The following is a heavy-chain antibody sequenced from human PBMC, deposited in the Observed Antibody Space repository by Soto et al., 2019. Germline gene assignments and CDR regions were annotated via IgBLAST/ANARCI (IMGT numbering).Heavy chain of an antibody. V-gene: IGHV4-59*01. CDR1: GGSISSYY. J-gene: IGHJ4*02. Sequence: SETLSLTCTVTGGSISSYYWSWIRQPPGKGLEWIGYIYYSGSTNYNPSLKSRVTISVDTSKNQFSLKLSSVTAADTAVYYCAREINSYGSYYFDYWGQGTLVTVSS. CDR3: AREINSYGSYYFDY. D-gene: IGHD5-18*01. CDR2: IYYSGST.